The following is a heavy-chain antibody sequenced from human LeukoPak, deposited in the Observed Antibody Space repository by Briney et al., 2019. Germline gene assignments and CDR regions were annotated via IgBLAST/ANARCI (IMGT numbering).Heavy chain of an antibody. Sequence: ASVRVSCEASGYTFTNYYMQWVRQAPGQGLEWMGWMNPNSGNTGYAQKFQGRVTMTRNTSISTAYMELSSLRSEDTAVYYCARGRQLPRDYWGQGTLVTVSS. CDR1: GYTFTNYY. V-gene: IGHV1-8*01. J-gene: IGHJ4*02. CDR2: MNPNSGNT. CDR3: ARGRQLPRDY. D-gene: IGHD3-10*01.